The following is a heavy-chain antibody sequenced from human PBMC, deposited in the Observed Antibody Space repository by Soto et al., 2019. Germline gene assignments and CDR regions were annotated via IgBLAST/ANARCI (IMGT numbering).Heavy chain of an antibody. CDR2: IYTAGGT. CDR3: ARALPVAKGGFDP. V-gene: IGHV3-53*01. J-gene: IGHJ5*02. D-gene: IGHD2-2*01. Sequence: PGGSLRLSSAASGFTVRHTYMTWVRQPPGKGLECVSVIYTAGGTNYADSVKGRFIISRDNSKNTLYLQMNSLRAEDTAVYYCARALPVAKGGFDPWGQGTLVTVSS. CDR1: GFTVRHTY.